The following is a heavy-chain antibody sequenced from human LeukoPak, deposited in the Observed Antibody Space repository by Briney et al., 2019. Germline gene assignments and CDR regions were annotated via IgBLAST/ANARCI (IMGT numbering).Heavy chain of an antibody. V-gene: IGHV3-48*04. CDR2: ISSSGSTI. CDR3: ARVVAYDSSGYYPQYYFDY. CDR1: GFTFSSYW. Sequence: AGGSLRLSCAASGFTFSSYWMHWVRQAPGKGLEWVSYISSSGSTIYYADSVKGRFTISRDNAKNSLYLQMNSLRAEDTAVYYCARVVAYDSSGYYPQYYFDYWGQGTLVTVSS. J-gene: IGHJ4*02. D-gene: IGHD3-22*01.